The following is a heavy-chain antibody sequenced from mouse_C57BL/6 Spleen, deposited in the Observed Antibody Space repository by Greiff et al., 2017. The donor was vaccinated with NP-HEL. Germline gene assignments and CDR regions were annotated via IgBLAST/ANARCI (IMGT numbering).Heavy chain of an antibody. J-gene: IGHJ3*01. D-gene: IGHD2-4*01. CDR2: ISSGSSTI. CDR1: GFTFSDYG. V-gene: IGHV5-17*01. CDR3: ARESGDYGAWFAY. Sequence: LVESGGGLVKPGGSLKLSCAASGFTFSDYGMHWVRQAPEKGLEWVAYISSGSSTIYYADTVKGRFTISRDNAKNTLFLQMTSLRSEDTAMYYCARESGDYGAWFAYWGQGTLVTVSA.